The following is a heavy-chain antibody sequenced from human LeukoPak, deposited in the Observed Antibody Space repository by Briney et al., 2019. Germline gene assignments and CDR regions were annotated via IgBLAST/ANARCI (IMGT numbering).Heavy chain of an antibody. D-gene: IGHD3-16*02. CDR3: AKDSGYGYVWGSYRQPFDS. Sequence: PGGSLRLSCAASGFTFSSFGMHWVRQAPGKGLEWVAVISYDGVNKYYADSVKGGFTISRDNSKNTLYLQMNTLRAEDTAVYYCAKDSGYGYVWGSYRQPFDSWGKGTLVTASP. CDR1: GFTFSSFG. V-gene: IGHV3-30*18. CDR2: ISYDGVNK. J-gene: IGHJ4*02.